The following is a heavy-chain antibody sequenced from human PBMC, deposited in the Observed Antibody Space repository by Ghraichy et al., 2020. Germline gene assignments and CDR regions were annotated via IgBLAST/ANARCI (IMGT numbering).Heavy chain of an antibody. D-gene: IGHD6-19*01. CDR1: GGSISSSSYY. V-gene: IGHV4-39*01. CDR2: IYYSGST. Sequence: SETLSLTCTVSGGSISSSSYYWGWIRQPPGKGLEWIGSIYYSGSTYYNPSLKSRVTISVDTSKNQFSLKLSSVTAADTAVYYCARRSGWYYFDYWGQGTLVTVSS. J-gene: IGHJ4*02. CDR3: ARRSGWYYFDY.